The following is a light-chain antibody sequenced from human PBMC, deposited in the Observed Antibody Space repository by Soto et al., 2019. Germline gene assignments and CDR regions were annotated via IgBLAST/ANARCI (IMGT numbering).Light chain of an antibody. CDR1: ENVRTF. CDR2: GAS. V-gene: IGKV3-11*01. Sequence: VLTHSPATLSLSPGERATLSCRASENVRTFVDWYQQKPGQAPRLLIYGASNRATDIPARFGGSGSGTDFTLTISNLEPEDFAVYYCQQHSHWPPWKFGQGTKVDIK. CDR3: QQHSHWPPWK. J-gene: IGKJ1*01.